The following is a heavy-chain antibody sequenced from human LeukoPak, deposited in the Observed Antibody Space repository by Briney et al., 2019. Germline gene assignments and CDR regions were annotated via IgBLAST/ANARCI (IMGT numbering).Heavy chain of an antibody. CDR2: IYHSGST. J-gene: IGHJ3*02. D-gene: IGHD3-3*01. CDR1: GVSIGSGGY. CDR3: AREYYDFWSGYYGGIGDAFDI. Sequence: SETLSLTCAVSGVSIGSGGYWSWVRQPPGKGLEWIGEIYHSGSTNYNPSLKSRVTISVDKSKNQFSLKLSSVTAADTAVYYCAREYYDFWSGYYGGIGDAFDIWGQGTMVTVSS. V-gene: IGHV4-4*02.